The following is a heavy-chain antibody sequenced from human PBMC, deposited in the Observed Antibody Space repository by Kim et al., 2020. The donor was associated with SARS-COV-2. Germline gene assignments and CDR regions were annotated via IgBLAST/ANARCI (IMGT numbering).Heavy chain of an antibody. CDR1: GGSISSSSYY. CDR2: TYYSGST. Sequence: SETLSLTCTVSGGSISSSSYYWGWIRQPPGKGLEWIGSTYYSGSTYYNPSLKSRVTISVDTSKNQFSLKLSSVTAADTAVYYCARLYVFRYYFDYWGQGT. J-gene: IGHJ4*02. D-gene: IGHD3-16*01. CDR3: ARLYVFRYYFDY. V-gene: IGHV4-39*01.